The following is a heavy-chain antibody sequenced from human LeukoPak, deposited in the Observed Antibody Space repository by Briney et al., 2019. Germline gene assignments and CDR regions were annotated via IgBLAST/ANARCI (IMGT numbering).Heavy chain of an antibody. CDR1: GFTFSEYA. J-gene: IGHJ4*02. D-gene: IGHD2-21*02. CDR2: ISFDGTNK. V-gene: IGHV3-30*04. Sequence: GGSLRLSCAASGFTFSEYAIHWVRQAPGKGLEWVAVISFDGTNKFYAVSVKGRFTISRDNSRNTLYLQMNSLRTEDTAVYYCAMVVTGGFDYWGQGSLLTVSS. CDR3: AMVVTGGFDY.